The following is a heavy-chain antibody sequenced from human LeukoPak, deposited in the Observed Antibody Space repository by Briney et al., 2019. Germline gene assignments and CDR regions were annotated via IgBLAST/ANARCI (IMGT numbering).Heavy chain of an antibody. CDR3: AGVGGHYYGSGSLDY. Sequence: PSQTLSLTCTVSGGSISSGSYYWSWIRQPPGKGLEWIGYIYYSGSTNYNPSLKSRVTISVDTSKNQFSLKLSSVTAADTAVYYCAGVGGHYYGSGSLDYWGQGTLVTVSS. J-gene: IGHJ4*02. V-gene: IGHV4-61*01. D-gene: IGHD3-10*01. CDR1: GGSISSGSYY. CDR2: IYYSGST.